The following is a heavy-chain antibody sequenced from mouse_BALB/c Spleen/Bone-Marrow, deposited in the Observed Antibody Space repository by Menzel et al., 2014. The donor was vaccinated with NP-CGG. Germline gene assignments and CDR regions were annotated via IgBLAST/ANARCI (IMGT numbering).Heavy chain of an antibody. D-gene: IGHD2-14*01. V-gene: IGHV1-14*01. CDR2: INPYNDGT. CDR1: GYTFTSYV. J-gene: IGHJ2*01. Sequence: EVQLQQSGPELVKPGASVKMSCKASGYTFTSYVMHWVKQKPGQGLEWIGYINPYNDGTKYNEKFKGMATLTSDRSSSTAYMELSSLTSEDPAVSYCAKGGNYRYDFDYWGQGTTLTVSS. CDR3: AKGGNYRYDFDY.